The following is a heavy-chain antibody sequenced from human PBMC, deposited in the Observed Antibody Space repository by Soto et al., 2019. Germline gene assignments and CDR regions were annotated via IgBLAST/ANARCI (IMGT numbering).Heavy chain of an antibody. D-gene: IGHD6-19*01. CDR3: ARGRTAVAAYYYYYGMDV. CDR1: GGSFSGYY. J-gene: IGHJ6*02. V-gene: IGHV4-34*01. CDR2: INHSGST. Sequence: SETLSLTCAVYGGSFSGYYWSWIRQPPGKGLEWIGEINHSGSTNYNPSLKRRVTISVDTSKNQFSLKLSSVTAADTAVYYCARGRTAVAAYYYYYGMDVWGQGTTVTVSS.